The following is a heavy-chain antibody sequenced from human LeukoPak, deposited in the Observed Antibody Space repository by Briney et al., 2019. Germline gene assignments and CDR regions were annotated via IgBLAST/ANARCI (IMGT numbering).Heavy chain of an antibody. CDR1: GFTFSSYS. J-gene: IGHJ5*02. CDR3: ASEGYSSSSDPFDP. V-gene: IGHV3-21*01. D-gene: IGHD6-6*01. Sequence: KPGGSLRLSCAASGFTFSSYSMNWVRQAPGKGREWVSSISSSSSYIYYADSVEGRFTISRDNAKNSLYLQMNSLRAEDTAVYYCASEGYSSSSDPFDPWGQGTLVTVSS. CDR2: ISSSSSYI.